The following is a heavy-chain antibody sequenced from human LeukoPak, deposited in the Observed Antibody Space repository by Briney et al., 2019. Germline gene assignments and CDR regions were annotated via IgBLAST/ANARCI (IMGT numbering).Heavy chain of an antibody. D-gene: IGHD3-22*01. CDR1: GGSISSYY. V-gene: IGHV4-59*01. CDR3: ARESYYYDSSGYYYVYAFDI. J-gene: IGHJ3*02. Sequence: SETLSLTCTVSGGSISSYYWSWIRQPPGKGLEWIGYIYYSGSTNYNPSLKSRVTISVDTSKNQFSLKPSSVTAADTAVYYCARESYYYDSSGYYYVYAFDIWGQGTMVTVSS. CDR2: IYYSGST.